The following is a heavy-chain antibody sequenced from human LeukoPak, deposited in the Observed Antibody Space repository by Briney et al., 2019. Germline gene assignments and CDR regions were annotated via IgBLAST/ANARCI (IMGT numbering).Heavy chain of an antibody. J-gene: IGHJ4*02. CDR1: GGSVNSGSYY. CDR3: ACSDY. CDR2: IYYSEST. V-gene: IGHV4-61*01. Sequence: SQTLSLTCTVSGGSVNSGSYYWSWIRQPPGKGLEWIGYIYYSESTNYNPSLKSRVTISVDTSKNQFSLKLSSVTAADTAVYYCACSDYWGQGTLVTVSS.